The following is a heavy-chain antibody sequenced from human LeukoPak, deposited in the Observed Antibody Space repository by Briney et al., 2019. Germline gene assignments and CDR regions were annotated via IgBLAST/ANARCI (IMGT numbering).Heavy chain of an antibody. V-gene: IGHV3-23*01. CDR2: ISGSGGST. CDR1: GFTFSSYG. Sequence: GGTLRLTCAASGFTFSSYGMSWVRQAPGKGLEWVLAISGSGGSTYYADSVKGRFTISRDNSKNTLYLQMNSLRAEDTAVYYCAKSVHVYGSGSTGGYWGQGTLVTVSS. CDR3: AKSVHVYGSGSTGGY. J-gene: IGHJ4*02. D-gene: IGHD3-10*01.